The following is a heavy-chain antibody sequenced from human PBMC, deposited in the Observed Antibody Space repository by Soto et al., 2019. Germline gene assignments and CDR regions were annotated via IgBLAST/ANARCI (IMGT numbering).Heavy chain of an antibody. CDR3: AKDGAPDVEMATIVFVY. J-gene: IGHJ4*02. D-gene: IGHD5-12*01. CDR2: ISYDGSNK. Sequence: QVQLVESGGGVVQPGRSLRLSCAASGFTFSSYGMHWVRQAPGKGLEWVAVISYDGSNKYYADSVKGRFTISRDNSKNXXYLQMTSLRAEDTAVYYCAKDGAPDVEMATIVFVYWGQGTLVTVSS. CDR1: GFTFSSYG. V-gene: IGHV3-30*18.